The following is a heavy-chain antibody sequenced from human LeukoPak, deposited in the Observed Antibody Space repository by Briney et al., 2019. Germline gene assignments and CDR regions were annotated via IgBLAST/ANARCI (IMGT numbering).Heavy chain of an antibody. J-gene: IGHJ3*02. CDR3: ARVRAAGRTRDAFDI. CDR2: IIPIFGTA. D-gene: IGHD1-14*01. Sequence: SVKVSCKASGGTFSSYAITWVRQAPGQGLEWMGGIIPIFGTANYAQKFQGRITITADKSTSTAYMDLSSLRSEDTAVYYCARVRAAGRTRDAFDIWGQGTMVTVSS. CDR1: GGTFSSYA. V-gene: IGHV1-69*06.